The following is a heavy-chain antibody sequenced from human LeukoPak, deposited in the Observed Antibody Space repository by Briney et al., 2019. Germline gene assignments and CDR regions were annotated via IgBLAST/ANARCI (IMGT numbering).Heavy chain of an antibody. D-gene: IGHD3-22*01. CDR3: ARSHRVTMIVVVITGTSDAFDI. J-gene: IGHJ3*02. CDR2: ISAYNGNT. Sequence: GASVKVSCKASGYTFTSYGISWVRQAPGQGLEWMGWISAYNGNTNYAQKLQGRVTMTTDTSTSTAYMELRSLRSDDTAVYYCARSHRVTMIVVVITGTSDAFDIWGQGTMVTVSS. CDR1: GYTFTSYG. V-gene: IGHV1-18*01.